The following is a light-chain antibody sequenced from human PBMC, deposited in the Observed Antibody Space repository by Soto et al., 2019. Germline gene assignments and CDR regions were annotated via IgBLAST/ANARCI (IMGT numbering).Light chain of an antibody. J-gene: IGKJ5*01. CDR1: QSITSSY. CDR3: QQYGSSPIT. Sequence: EIVLTQSPGTLTLSPGERATLSCRASQSITSSYLAWYQQKPGQAPRLLIYGSSSRATGIPDRFSGSGSGTDFTLTISRLEPEHFAVYYCQQYGSSPITFGQGTRLEIK. V-gene: IGKV3-20*01. CDR2: GSS.